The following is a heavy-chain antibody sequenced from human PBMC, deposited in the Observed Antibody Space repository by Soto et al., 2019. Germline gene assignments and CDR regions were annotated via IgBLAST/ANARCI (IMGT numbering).Heavy chain of an antibody. J-gene: IGHJ5*01. CDR3: ARDPLPAYYDFWRGRHEGGWSDS. V-gene: IGHV3-11*01. Sequence: GGSLRLSCAASGFTFSDYYMSWIRQAPGKGLEWVSYISSSGSTIYYADSVKGRFTISRDNAKNSLYLQMNSLRAEDTAVYYCARDPLPAYYDFWRGRHEGGWSDSWGQGTLVTVSS. CDR2: ISSSGSTI. D-gene: IGHD3-3*01. CDR1: GFTFSDYY.